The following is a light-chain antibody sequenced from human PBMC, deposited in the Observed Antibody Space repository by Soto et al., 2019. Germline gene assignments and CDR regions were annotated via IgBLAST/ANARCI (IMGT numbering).Light chain of an antibody. V-gene: IGKV3-15*01. Sequence: EIVMTQSPATLSVSPGERVTLSCRASQTVLSNLAWYQQKRGRAPRLLIYGASTRATGIPVRFSGSGSGTDFTLTISSLQSEDFAVYYCQQYNNWPITFGQGARLEIK. CDR1: QTVLSN. CDR3: QQYNNWPIT. J-gene: IGKJ5*01. CDR2: GAS.